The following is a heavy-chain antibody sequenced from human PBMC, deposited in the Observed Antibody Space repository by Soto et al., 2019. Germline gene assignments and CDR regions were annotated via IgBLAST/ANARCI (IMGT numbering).Heavy chain of an antibody. J-gene: IGHJ4*02. V-gene: IGHV1-18*04. CDR1: GYTFTSHN. CDR3: ARDYGATSPDYFDY. Sequence: QVQLVQSGAEVKKPGASVKVSCKTSGYTFTSHNINWVRQVPGQGLERLGWISGHSGNTKYMEKVQDRITLSTDTSTKTGYMELRSLSPDDTAVYFWARDYGATSPDYFDYWGQGTLVTVSS. CDR2: ISGHSGNT. D-gene: IGHD4-17*01.